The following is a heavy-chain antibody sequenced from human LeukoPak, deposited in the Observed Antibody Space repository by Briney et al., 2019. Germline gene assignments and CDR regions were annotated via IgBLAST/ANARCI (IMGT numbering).Heavy chain of an antibody. V-gene: IGHV4-39*01. CDR2: FYYTGTI. J-gene: IGHJ2*01. CDR1: GGSMSSTDHF. CDR3: ARQGVVPNKAGWYFDL. Sequence: SETLSLTCIVSGGSMSSTDHFWGWLRQPPGQGLEWIVSFYYTGTIFYSPSLESRGTISIDTSKNQFSLKIRSVTAADTAVYYCARQGVVPNKAGWYFDLWGRGALVTVSS. D-gene: IGHD3-10*01.